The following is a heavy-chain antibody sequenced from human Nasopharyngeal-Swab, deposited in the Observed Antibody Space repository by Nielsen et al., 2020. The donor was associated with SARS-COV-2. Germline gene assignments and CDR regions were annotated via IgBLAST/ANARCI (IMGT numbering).Heavy chain of an antibody. CDR3: ARDWYSSSSDHYYYGMDV. J-gene: IGHJ6*02. CDR2: IWYDGSNK. CDR1: GFTFSSYG. V-gene: IGHV3-33*01. D-gene: IGHD6-6*01. Sequence: GGSLRLSCAASGFTFSSYGMHWVRQAPGKGLERVAVIWYDGSNKYYADSVKGRFTISRDNSKNTLYLQMNSLRAEDTAVYYCARDWYSSSSDHYYYGMDVWGQGTTVTVSS.